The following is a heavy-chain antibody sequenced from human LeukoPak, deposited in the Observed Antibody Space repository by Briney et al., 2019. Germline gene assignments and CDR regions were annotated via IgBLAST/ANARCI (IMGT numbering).Heavy chain of an antibody. Sequence: PGGSLRLSCAASGFTVSSNYMSWVRQAPGRGLEWVSVIYSGGSTYYADSVKGRFTISRDNSKNMLYLQMNSLRAEDTAVYYCVRDKSSYYDILTGYYSFSGFDYWGQGTLVTVSS. CDR3: VRDKSSYYDILTGYYSFSGFDY. D-gene: IGHD3-9*01. CDR1: GFTVSSNY. J-gene: IGHJ4*02. CDR2: IYSGGST. V-gene: IGHV3-66*01.